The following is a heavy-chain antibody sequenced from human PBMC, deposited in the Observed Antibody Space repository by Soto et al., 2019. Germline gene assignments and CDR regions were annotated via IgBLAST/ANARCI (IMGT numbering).Heavy chain of an antibody. D-gene: IGHD3-9*01. Sequence: QVQLVESGGDLVRPGGSLRLSCAASGFTFSDHSMGWIRQSPGKGLEFMSSISGSSLSTFYGDSVKGRFTISRDNAKNALQLQMISLRAEDTAVYYCARIILISYEDYYYIDVWGKGTTVAVSS. V-gene: IGHV3-11*01. CDR3: ARIILISYEDYYYIDV. CDR1: GFTFSDHS. CDR2: ISGSSLST. J-gene: IGHJ6*03.